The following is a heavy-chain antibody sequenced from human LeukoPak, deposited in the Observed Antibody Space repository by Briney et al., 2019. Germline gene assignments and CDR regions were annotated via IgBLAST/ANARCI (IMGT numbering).Heavy chain of an antibody. CDR2: IYYSGST. D-gene: IGHD2-21*02. CDR1: GVSISSYY. Sequence: SETLSLTCTVSGVSISSYYWNWIRQPPGKGLEWIGYIYYSGSTNYNPSLKSRVTISVDTSKNQFSLKLSSVTAADTAVYYCARGLSAIVHWGQGTLVTVSS. CDR3: ARGLSAIVH. V-gene: IGHV4-59*12. J-gene: IGHJ4*02.